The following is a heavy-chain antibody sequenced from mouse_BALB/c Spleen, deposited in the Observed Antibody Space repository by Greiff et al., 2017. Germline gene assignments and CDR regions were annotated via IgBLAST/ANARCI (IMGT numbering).Heavy chain of an antibody. CDR2: IDPETGGT. CDR1: GYTFTDYE. V-gene: IGHV1-15*01. Sequence: VQLVESGAELVRPGASVTLSCKASGYTFTDYEMHWVKQTPVHGLEWIGAIDPETGGTAYNQKFKGKATLTADKSPSTAYMELRSLTSEDSAVYYCTRSPWFAYWGQGTLVTVSA. CDR3: TRSPWFAY. J-gene: IGHJ3*01.